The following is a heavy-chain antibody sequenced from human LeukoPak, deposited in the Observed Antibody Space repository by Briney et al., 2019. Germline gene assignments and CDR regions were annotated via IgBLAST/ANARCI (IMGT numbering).Heavy chain of an antibody. CDR2: IYYSGST. Sequence: SETLSLTCTVSGGSISSYYWSWIRQPPGKGLEWIGYIYYSGSTYYNPSLKSRVTISVDTSKDQFSLKLSSVTAADTAVYYCARVTIFGVVIRPFDYWGQGTLVTVSS. V-gene: IGHV4-59*06. J-gene: IGHJ4*02. D-gene: IGHD3-3*01. CDR3: ARVTIFGVVIRPFDY. CDR1: GGSISSYY.